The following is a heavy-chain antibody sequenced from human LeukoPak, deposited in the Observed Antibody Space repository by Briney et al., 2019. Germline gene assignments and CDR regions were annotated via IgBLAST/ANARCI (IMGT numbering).Heavy chain of an antibody. CDR3: ATPVYSSGWAFDY. Sequence: GGSLRLSCAASGFTFSNFAMNWVRQAPGKGLEWVSAISGSGGSTYYADSVKGRFTISRDNSKNTLYLQMNSLRAEDTAVYFCATPVYSSGWAFDYWGQGPWSPSPQ. V-gene: IGHV3-23*01. CDR2: ISGSGGST. D-gene: IGHD6-19*01. CDR1: GFTFSNFA. J-gene: IGHJ4*02.